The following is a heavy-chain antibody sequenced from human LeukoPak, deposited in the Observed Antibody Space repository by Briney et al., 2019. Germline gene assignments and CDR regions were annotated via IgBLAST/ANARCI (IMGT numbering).Heavy chain of an antibody. V-gene: IGHV1-69*05. J-gene: IGHJ3*02. CDR2: IIPIFGTA. CDR1: VGTFSSYT. CDR3: ARDRSFSSPDAFDI. D-gene: IGHD6-6*01. Sequence: SVKVSCKSSVGTFSSYTISWVRHAPGQGLEWMGGIIPIFGTANNTQKFQGRVTVTTDESTSTVYMELSSLRSEDTAVYYCARDRSFSSPDAFDIWGEGTMVTVSS.